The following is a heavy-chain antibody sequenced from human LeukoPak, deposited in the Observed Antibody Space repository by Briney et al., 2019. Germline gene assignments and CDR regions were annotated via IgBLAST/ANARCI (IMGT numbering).Heavy chain of an antibody. D-gene: IGHD7-27*01. J-gene: IGHJ4*02. CDR2: ISGSGGST. CDR3: ATPRGTWGRADYFDY. CDR1: GFTFSSYA. V-gene: IGHV3-23*01. Sequence: GGSLRLSCAASGFTFSSYAMSWVRQAPEKGLEWVSAISGSGGSTYYADSVKGRFTISRDNSKNTLYLQMNSLRAEDTAVYYCATPRGTWGRADYFDYWGQGTLVTVSS.